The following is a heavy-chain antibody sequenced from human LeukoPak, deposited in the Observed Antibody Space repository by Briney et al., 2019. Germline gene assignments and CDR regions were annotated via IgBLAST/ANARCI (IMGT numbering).Heavy chain of an antibody. CDR1: GYTFTGYY. Sequence: GASVKVSCKASGYTFTGYYMHWVRQAPGQGLEWMGWINPNSGDTHYAQKFQGRVTMTRDTSISTAHMDLNSLISDDTAVYYCARVQYQLLFEGNWFDPWGQGTLVTVSS. CDR3: ARVQYQLLFEGNWFDP. D-gene: IGHD2-2*01. J-gene: IGHJ5*02. V-gene: IGHV1-2*02. CDR2: INPNSGDT.